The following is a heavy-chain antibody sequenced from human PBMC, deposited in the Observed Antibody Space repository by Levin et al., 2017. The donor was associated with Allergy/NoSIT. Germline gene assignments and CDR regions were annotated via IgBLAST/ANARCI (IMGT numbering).Heavy chain of an antibody. J-gene: IGHJ4*02. Sequence: GESLKISCAATGFNVSDHYMSWVRQAPGKGLEWVSTLYSGGHTYYADSVKARFSISRDNSKNTLYLQMNSLRAEDTAVYYCARDRGSTILGSVFDYWGQGTLVTVSS. V-gene: IGHV3-53*01. CDR3: ARDRGSTILGSVFDY. CDR1: GFNVSDHY. D-gene: IGHD5-24*01. CDR2: LYSGGHT.